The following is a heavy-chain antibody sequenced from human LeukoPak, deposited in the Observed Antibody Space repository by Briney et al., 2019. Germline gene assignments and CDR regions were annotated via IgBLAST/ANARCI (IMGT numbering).Heavy chain of an antibody. Sequence: SETLSLTCTVSGGSIRSSYSWAWIRQPPGKGLEWIGNMYFSGSSYYNPSLKSRVTISVATSNNLFSLQLTSVTAADTAVYYCARQNRRLDYWGQGTLATVSS. CDR1: GGSIRSSYS. CDR3: ARQNRRLDY. CDR2: MYFSGSS. V-gene: IGHV4-39*01. J-gene: IGHJ4*02. D-gene: IGHD1-14*01.